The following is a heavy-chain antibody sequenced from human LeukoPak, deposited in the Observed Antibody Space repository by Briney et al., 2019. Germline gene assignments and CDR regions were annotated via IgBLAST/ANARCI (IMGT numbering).Heavy chain of an antibody. CDR1: GGSFSGYY. J-gene: IGHJ5*02. V-gene: IGHV4-34*01. D-gene: IGHD2-8*01. CDR2: IYYSGST. CDR3: ARSSRLYCTKGLCGGSFDP. Sequence: SETLSLTCAVYGGSFSGYYWSWIRQPPGKGLESIGSIYYSGSTYYNPSLKSRVTISVDTSKNQFSLKLSSVTAADTAVYYCARSSRLYCTKGLCGGSFDPWGQGTLVTVSS.